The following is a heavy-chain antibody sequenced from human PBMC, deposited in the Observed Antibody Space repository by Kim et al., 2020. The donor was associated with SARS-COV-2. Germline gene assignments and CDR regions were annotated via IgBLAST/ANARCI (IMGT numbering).Heavy chain of an antibody. CDR1: GFTFERHG. CDR3: VRDNDFWAWDY. Sequence: GGSLRLSCAASGFTFERHGMHWVRQASGKGLEWVAVIGFSGHNQNYADSVKGRFTISRDTSKNTLYPQMNSLRGEDSAVYYCVRDNDFWAWDYLGRGTL. D-gene: IGHD1-1*01. V-gene: IGHV3-33*01. J-gene: IGHJ4*02. CDR2: IGFSGHNQ.